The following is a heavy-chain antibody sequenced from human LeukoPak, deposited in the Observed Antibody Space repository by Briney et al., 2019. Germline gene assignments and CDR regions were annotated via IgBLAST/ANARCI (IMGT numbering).Heavy chain of an antibody. J-gene: IGHJ4*02. CDR2: INHIVNT. CDR1: GGSFSGYY. Sequence: PSETLSLTCAVYGGSFSGYYSSWIRQPPGKGLEWIGEINHIVNTNYNPYLKSRVTISVDPSKNQFSLKLSSVPAADTAVYYCARYSAAAASYFDYWGQGTLVTVSS. V-gene: IGHV4-34*01. D-gene: IGHD6-13*01. CDR3: ARYSAAAASYFDY.